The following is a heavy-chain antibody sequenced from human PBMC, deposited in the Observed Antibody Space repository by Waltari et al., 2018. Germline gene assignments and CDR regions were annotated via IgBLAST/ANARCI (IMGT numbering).Heavy chain of an antibody. CDR1: GFTCSTYS. D-gene: IGHD1-26*01. CDR3: AKYSGSNYLGDY. V-gene: IGHV3-23*01. CDR2: RNGADGYA. J-gene: IGHJ4*02. Sequence: VQLLESRGGLVPSGGCLRLSCAASGFTCSTYSMAWVRQTPGKGLEWVAGRNGADGYALSVASVLVRFTSSRDNHKDTLDLLMNSLRDEDTDVYYCAKYSGSNYLGDYWSQGSLVSISS.